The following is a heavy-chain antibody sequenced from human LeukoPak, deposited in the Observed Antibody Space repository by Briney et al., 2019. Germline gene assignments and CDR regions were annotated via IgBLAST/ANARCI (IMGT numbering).Heavy chain of an antibody. J-gene: IGHJ5*02. D-gene: IGHD3-10*01. V-gene: IGHV4-31*03. CDR1: GGSISSGGYY. Sequence: SQTLSLTCTVSGGSISSGGYYWSWIRQHPGKGLEWIAYIYYSGSTYYNPSLKSRVTISVDTSKNQFSLKLSSVTAADTAVYYCARGGRYYYGNWFDPWGQGTLVTVSS. CDR3: ARGGRYYYGNWFDP. CDR2: IYYSGST.